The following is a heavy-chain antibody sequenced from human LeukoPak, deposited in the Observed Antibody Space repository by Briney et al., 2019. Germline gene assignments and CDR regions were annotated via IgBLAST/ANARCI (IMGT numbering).Heavy chain of an antibody. CDR2: IYYSGST. J-gene: IGHJ4*02. V-gene: IGHV4-39*01. D-gene: IGHD2-2*01. Sequence: SETLSLTCTVSGGSISSSSYYWGWIRQPPGKGLEWIGSIYYSGSTYYNPPLKSRVTISVDTSKNQFSLKLSSVTAADTVVYYCARHVSPYCSSTSCYAWSFDYWGQGTLVIVSS. CDR1: GGSISSSSYY. CDR3: ARHVSPYCSSTSCYAWSFDY.